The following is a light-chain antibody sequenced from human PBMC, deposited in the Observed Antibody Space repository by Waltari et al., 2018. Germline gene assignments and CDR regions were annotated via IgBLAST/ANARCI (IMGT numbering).Light chain of an antibody. J-gene: IGKJ3*01. CDR3: QKYSRSPFT. CDR2: GAS. CDR1: QSVSSH. V-gene: IGKV3-20*01. Sequence: VILTQSPATLSLSPGERATLSCRASQSVSSHVAWYQQKPGQVPRLLIYGASTRATGIPDRFSGSGSGTEFTLTISSLEPEDFAVYYCQKYSRSPFTFGPGTKLDIK.